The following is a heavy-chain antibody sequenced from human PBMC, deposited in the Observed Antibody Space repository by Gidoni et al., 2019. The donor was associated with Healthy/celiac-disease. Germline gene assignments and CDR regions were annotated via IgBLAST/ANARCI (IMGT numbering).Heavy chain of an antibody. J-gene: IGHJ3*02. CDR2: IYSGGST. V-gene: IGHV3-53*04. D-gene: IGHD4-17*01. Sequence: EVQLVESGGGLVQPGGSLRLSCAASGFTVSSNYMSWVRQAPGKGLEWVSVIYSGGSTYYADSVKGRFTISRHNSKNTLYLQMNSLRAEDTAVYYCASRYGDYDNAFDIWGQGTMVTVSS. CDR1: GFTVSSNY. CDR3: ASRYGDYDNAFDI.